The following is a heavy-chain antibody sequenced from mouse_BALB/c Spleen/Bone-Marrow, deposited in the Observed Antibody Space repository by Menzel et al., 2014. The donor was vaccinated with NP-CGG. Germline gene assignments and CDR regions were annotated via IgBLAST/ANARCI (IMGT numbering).Heavy chain of an antibody. CDR2: IWGDGST. CDR3: AREPHYYAMDY. V-gene: IGHV2-6-7*01. CDR1: GFSLTGYG. J-gene: IGHJ4*01. Sequence: QVQLQQSGPGLVAPSQSLSITCTVSGFSLTGYGVNWVRQPPGKGLEWLGMIWGDGSTDYNSALKSRLSISKDNSKSQVFLKMSSLQTDDTARYYCAREPHYYAMDYWGQGTSVTVSS.